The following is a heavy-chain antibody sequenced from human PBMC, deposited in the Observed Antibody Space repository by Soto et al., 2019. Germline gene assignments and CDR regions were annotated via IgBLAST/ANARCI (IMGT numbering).Heavy chain of an antibody. CDR2: IYHSGST. J-gene: IGHJ5*02. Sequence: PSETLSLTCAVSDGSINNNNWWIWFRQPPGKGLEWIGEIYHSGSTNYNPSLKSGVTISIDKSKNQFSLNLTSVTAADTAVYYCAHSEEIGWPFDPWGQGTLVTVSS. CDR1: DGSINNNNW. D-gene: IGHD2-15*01. V-gene: IGHV4-4*02. CDR3: AHSEEIGWPFDP.